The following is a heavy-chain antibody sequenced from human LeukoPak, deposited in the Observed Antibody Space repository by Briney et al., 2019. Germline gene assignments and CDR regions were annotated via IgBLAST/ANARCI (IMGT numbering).Heavy chain of an antibody. J-gene: IGHJ6*02. V-gene: IGHV1-46*01. Sequence: GASVTVSCTASGYTFTSYYMHWVRQAPGQGLEWMGIINPSGGSTSYAQKFQGRVTMTRDTSTGTVYMELSSLRSEDTAVYYCARVYHERRDSSGRMDVWGQGTTVTVSS. D-gene: IGHD3-22*01. CDR3: ARVYHERRDSSGRMDV. CDR1: GYTFTSYY. CDR2: INPSGGST.